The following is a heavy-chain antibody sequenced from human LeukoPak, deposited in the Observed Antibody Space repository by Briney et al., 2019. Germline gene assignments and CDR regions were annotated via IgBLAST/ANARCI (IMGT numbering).Heavy chain of an antibody. CDR3: ARDRTPVVVITTEIDY. Sequence: GGSLRLSCAASGFTFSSYWMSWVRQAPGKGLEWVANIKQDGSEKYYVDSVKGRFTIYRDNAKNSLYLQMNSLRAEDTAVYYCARDRTPVVVITTEIDYWGQGTLVTVSS. CDR2: IKQDGSEK. V-gene: IGHV3-7*03. D-gene: IGHD3-22*01. CDR1: GFTFSSYW. J-gene: IGHJ4*02.